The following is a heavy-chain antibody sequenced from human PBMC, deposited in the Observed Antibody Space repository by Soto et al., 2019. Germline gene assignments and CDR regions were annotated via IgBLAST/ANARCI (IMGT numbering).Heavy chain of an antibody. CDR1: GFTFSSFA. J-gene: IGHJ4*02. D-gene: IGHD3-22*01. CDR2: ISESGGST. V-gene: IGHV3-23*01. Sequence: GVSLRLSCAASGFTFSSFAMSWVRQAPGKGLEWVSVISESGGSTYYADSVKGRFTISRDNSKSMLHLQMNSLRGDDTAIYYCEKAISGYYAPSDYWGQGTQVTVSS. CDR3: EKAISGYYAPSDY.